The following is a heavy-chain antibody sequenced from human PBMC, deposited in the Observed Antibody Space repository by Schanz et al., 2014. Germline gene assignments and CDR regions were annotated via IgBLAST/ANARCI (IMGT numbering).Heavy chain of an antibody. CDR3: TRVTISPGEHGLDV. J-gene: IGHJ6*02. V-gene: IGHV3-72*01. Sequence: EVELVESGGGLVQPGGSLRLSCAASGFSFSDHAMDWVRQAAGKGLEWVGRTRNRANNYFTEYAASVKGRFTISRDDSKNSLYLQMSSLKSEDTTLYYCTRVTISPGEHGLDVWGQRTTVTVSS. D-gene: IGHD3-16*01. CDR2: TRNRANNYFT. CDR1: GFSFSDHA.